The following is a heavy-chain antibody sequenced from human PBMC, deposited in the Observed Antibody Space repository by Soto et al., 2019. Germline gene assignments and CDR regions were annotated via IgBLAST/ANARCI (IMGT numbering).Heavy chain of an antibody. CDR2: ISGIGSST. V-gene: IGHV3-23*01. J-gene: IGHJ3*02. CDR3: AKGRRMWRSFVAFDI. Sequence: GSLRLSCAASGFTFSSYAMSSGRQAPGKGLEWISAISGIGSSTYYADSVKVRFTISRDNSKNTLYLQMNSLRAEDTAVYYCAKGRRMWRSFVAFDIWGQGTMVTSLQ. CDR1: GFTFSSYA. D-gene: IGHD2-15*01.